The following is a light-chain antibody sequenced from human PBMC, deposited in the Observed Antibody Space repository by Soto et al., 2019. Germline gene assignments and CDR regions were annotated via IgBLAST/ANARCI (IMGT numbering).Light chain of an antibody. CDR2: DVS. J-gene: IGLJ2*01. CDR3: SSYTSSSTLPV. V-gene: IGLV2-14*01. CDR1: SSDVGGYNY. Sequence: QSVLTQPASVSGSPGQSITISCTGTSSDVGGYNYVSWYQQHPGKAPKLMIYDVSNRPSGVSNRFSGSKSGNTASLTISGLQAEDEADYYCSSYTSSSTLPVFGGGTKVTGL.